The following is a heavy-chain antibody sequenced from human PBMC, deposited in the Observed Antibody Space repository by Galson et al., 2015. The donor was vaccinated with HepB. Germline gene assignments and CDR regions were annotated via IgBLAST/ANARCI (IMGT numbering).Heavy chain of an antibody. V-gene: IGHV3-66*01. CDR2: IYSGGST. J-gene: IGHJ5*02. Sequence: SLRLSCAASGFTVSSNYMSWVRQAPGKGLEWVSVIYSGGSTYYADSVKGRFTISRDNSKNTLYLQMNSLRAEDTAVYYCARGWVRGVINWFDPWGQGTLVTVSS. CDR3: ARGWVRGVINWFDP. CDR1: GFTVSSNY. D-gene: IGHD3-10*01.